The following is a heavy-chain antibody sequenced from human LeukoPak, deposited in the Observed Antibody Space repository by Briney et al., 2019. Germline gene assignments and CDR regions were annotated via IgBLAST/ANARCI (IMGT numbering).Heavy chain of an antibody. J-gene: IGHJ4*02. CDR3: ARAVSVSGGDGY. Sequence: GRSLRLSCAVSGFTLSNYAVHWVRQAPGKGLEWVSVIYSGGSTYYADSVKGRFTISRDNSKNTLYLQMNSLRAEDTAVYYCARAVSVSGGDGYWGQGTLVTVSS. D-gene: IGHD2-21*02. CDR1: GFTLSNYA. V-gene: IGHV3-53*01. CDR2: IYSGGST.